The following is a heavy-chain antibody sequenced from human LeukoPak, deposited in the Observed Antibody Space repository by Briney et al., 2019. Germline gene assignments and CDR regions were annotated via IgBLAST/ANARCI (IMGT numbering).Heavy chain of an antibody. V-gene: IGHV4-4*02. Sequence: SGTLSLTCAVSGASISSNNWWWSWVRQPPGKGLEWIGEIYHSGSTNYNPSLKSRVTMSVDKSKNQFSLKLSSVTAADTAVYYCARGESGSGSPYYYYMDVWGKGTTVTVSS. J-gene: IGHJ6*03. CDR1: GASISSNNW. D-gene: IGHD1-26*01. CDR3: ARGESGSGSPYYYYMDV. CDR2: IYHSGST.